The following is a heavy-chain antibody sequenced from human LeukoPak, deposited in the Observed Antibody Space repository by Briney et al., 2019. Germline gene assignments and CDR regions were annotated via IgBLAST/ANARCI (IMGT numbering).Heavy chain of an antibody. CDR3: ARRFPGADAFDF. J-gene: IGHJ3*01. D-gene: IGHD3-10*01. CDR2: IYPADSDT. CDR1: AYSFSTYW. Sequence: GESLKISCKGSAYSFSTYWIGWVRQMPGKGLECMGIIYPADSDTRYSPSFEGQVTISADKSISTAYLQWSSLKASDTAIYYCARRFPGADAFDFLGQGTMVTVSS. V-gene: IGHV5-51*01.